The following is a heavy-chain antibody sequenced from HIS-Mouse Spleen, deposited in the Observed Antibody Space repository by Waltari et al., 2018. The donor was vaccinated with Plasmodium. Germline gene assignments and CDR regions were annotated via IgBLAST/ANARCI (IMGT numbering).Heavy chain of an antibody. CDR3: ARVTSSGVYWYFDL. V-gene: IGHV4-34*01. CDR1: GGSFSGSY. CDR2: INHSGST. J-gene: IGHJ2*01. D-gene: IGHD3-3*01. Sequence: QVQLQQWGAGLLKPSETLSLTCAVYGGSFSGSYWSWIRQPPGKGLEWIGEINHSGSTNYNPSLKSRVTLSVDTSKNQFSLKLSSVTAADTAVYYCARVTSSGVYWYFDLWGRGTLVTVSS.